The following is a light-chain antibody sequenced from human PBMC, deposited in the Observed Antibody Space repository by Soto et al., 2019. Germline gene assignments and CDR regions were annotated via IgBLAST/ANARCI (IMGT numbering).Light chain of an antibody. V-gene: IGKV1-39*01. CDR1: QSISTY. Sequence: DVQMTQSPTFLSASVGDRFTSTCRSSQSISTYLSWFQHKPGKAPNLXXNAAGSLQSGVPSRFSGSGSGTDFTLTISSLQPEDFATYYCQQSYSTPAGTFGQGTKVDI. CDR3: QQSYSTPAGT. J-gene: IGKJ1*01. CDR2: AAG.